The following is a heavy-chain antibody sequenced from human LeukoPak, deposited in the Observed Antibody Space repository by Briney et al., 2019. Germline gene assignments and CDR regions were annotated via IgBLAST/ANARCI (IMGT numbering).Heavy chain of an antibody. D-gene: IGHD6-13*01. V-gene: IGHV3-49*04. Sequence: PGGSLRLSCTASGFTFGDYAMNWVRQAPGKGLEWVGFIRSKAYGGTTEYAASVKGRFTISRDDSKSIAYLQMNSLKTEDTAVYYCTRDRSSWSAEYFQHWGQGTLVTVSS. CDR2: IRSKAYGGTT. CDR3: TRDRSSWSAEYFQH. CDR1: GFTFGDYA. J-gene: IGHJ1*01.